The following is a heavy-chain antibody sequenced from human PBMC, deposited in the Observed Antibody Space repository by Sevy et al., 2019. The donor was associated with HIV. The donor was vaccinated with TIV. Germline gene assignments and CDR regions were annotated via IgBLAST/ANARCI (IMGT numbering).Heavy chain of an antibody. Sequence: GGSLRLSCAASGFTFSSYAMSWVRQAPGKGLEWVSAISGSGGSTYYADSVKGRFTISRDNSKNTLYLQMNSLRAEDMAVYYCAKALEVVVAATPSDYWGQGTLVTVSS. CDR3: AKALEVVVAATPSDY. J-gene: IGHJ4*02. CDR1: GFTFSSYA. V-gene: IGHV3-23*01. CDR2: ISGSGGST. D-gene: IGHD2-15*01.